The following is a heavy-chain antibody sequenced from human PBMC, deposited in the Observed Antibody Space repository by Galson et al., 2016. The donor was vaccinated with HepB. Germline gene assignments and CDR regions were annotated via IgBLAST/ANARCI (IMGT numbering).Heavy chain of an antibody. V-gene: IGHV1-24*01. J-gene: IGHJ6*02. CDR1: GHTLTEFC. CDR3: AGVVTAMGYSYYGMDV. CDR2: FNPEDGET. Sequence: SVKVSCKVSGHTLTEFCIHWVRQAPGKGLEWMGGFNPEDGETIYAHKFQGRVTMTEDTSTDTAYMELGGLRSEDTAVYYCAGVVTAMGYSYYGMDVWGQGTMVTVYS. D-gene: IGHD2-21*02.